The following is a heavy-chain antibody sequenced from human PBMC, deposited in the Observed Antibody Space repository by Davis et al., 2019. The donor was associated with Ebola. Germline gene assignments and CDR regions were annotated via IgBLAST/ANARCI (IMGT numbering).Heavy chain of an antibody. V-gene: IGHV1-2*02. D-gene: IGHD1-1*01. J-gene: IGHJ5*02. CDR1: GYTFTGYY. CDR2: INPNSGDT. Sequence: ASVKVSCKTSGYTFTGYYMHWARQAPGQGLEWMGWINPNSGDTKYAQKFQGRVTMTRDTSISTAYMDLSRLRSDDTAVYYCAAGFGETGWFDPWGQGTLVTVSS. CDR3: AAGFGETGWFDP.